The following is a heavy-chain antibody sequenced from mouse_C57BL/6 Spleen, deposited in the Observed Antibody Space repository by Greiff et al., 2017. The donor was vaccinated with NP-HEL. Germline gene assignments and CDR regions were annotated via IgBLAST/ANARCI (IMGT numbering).Heavy chain of an antibody. V-gene: IGHV5-17*01. Sequence: EVKLMESGGGLVKPGGSLKLSCAASGFTFSDYGMHWVRQAPEKGLEWVAYISSGSSTIYYADTVKGRFTISRDNAKNTLFLQMTSLRSEDTAMYYCARSDSSGYGAYWGQGTLVTVSA. J-gene: IGHJ3*01. CDR3: ARSDSSGYGAY. CDR2: ISSGSSTI. D-gene: IGHD3-2*02. CDR1: GFTFSDYG.